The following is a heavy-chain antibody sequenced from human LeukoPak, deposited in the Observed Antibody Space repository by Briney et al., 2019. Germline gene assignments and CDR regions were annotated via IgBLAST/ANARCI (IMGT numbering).Heavy chain of an antibody. J-gene: IGHJ3*02. V-gene: IGHV4-39*01. Sequence: SETLSLTCTASGGSISSSSYYWGWIGQPPGKGLEWIGSIYYSGSTYYNPSLKSRVTISVDTSKNQFSLKLSSVTAADTAVYYCARPLLPGDPYDAFDIWGQGTMVTVSS. CDR3: ARPLLPGDPYDAFDI. D-gene: IGHD7-27*01. CDR1: GGSISSSSYY. CDR2: IYYSGST.